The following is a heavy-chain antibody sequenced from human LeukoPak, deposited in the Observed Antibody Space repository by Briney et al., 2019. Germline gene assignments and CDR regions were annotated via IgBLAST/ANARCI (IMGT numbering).Heavy chain of an antibody. J-gene: IGHJ4*02. D-gene: IGHD3-22*01. V-gene: IGHV3-20*04. CDR2: INWNGGST. Sequence: GGSLRLSCAASGFTFDDYGMSWVRQAPGKGLELVSGINWNGGSTGYADSVKGRFTISRDNAKNSLYLQMNSLRTEDTALYYCARDSVYDSSGYYHYWGQGTLVTVSS. CDR3: ARDSVYDSSGYYHY. CDR1: GFTFDDYG.